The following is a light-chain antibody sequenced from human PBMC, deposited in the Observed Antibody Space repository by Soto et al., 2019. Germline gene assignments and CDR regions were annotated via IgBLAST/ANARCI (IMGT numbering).Light chain of an antibody. CDR3: QQRRYWPPIT. J-gene: IGKJ5*01. CDR1: QSVSSY. V-gene: IGKV3-11*01. Sequence: VLTQSPATLSLSPGERATLSCRASQSVSSYLAWYQQKPGQAPRLLIYDTSNRATGVPARFSGSGSGTDFTLTIISLQPEDCAIYYCQQRRYWPPITFGQGTRLEIK. CDR2: DTS.